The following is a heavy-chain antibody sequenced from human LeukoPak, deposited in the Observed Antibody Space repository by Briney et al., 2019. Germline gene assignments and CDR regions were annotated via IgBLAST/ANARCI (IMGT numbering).Heavy chain of an antibody. V-gene: IGHV3-66*01. CDR1: GFTVNSNY. Sequence: GGSLRLSCAASGFTVNSNYMSWVRQAPGKGLEWVSVISSGGSTYYADSVKGRFTISRDNSKNTLYLQMNSLRAEDTAVYYCGIGGLGSYYRLDYWGQGTLVTVSS. CDR2: ISSGGST. D-gene: IGHD3-10*01. CDR3: GIGGLGSYYRLDY. J-gene: IGHJ4*02.